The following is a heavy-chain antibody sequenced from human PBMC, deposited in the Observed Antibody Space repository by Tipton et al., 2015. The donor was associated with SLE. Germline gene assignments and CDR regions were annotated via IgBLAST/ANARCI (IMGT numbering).Heavy chain of an antibody. Sequence: PGLVKPSETMSLTCSVSGVSISSRYWSWIRQPPGKGLEWIGYIYYTGSSNHNPSLKGRVTMSVDTSKNQFSLSVNSVTAADTAVYYCARSMLTTKRVFDYWGQGTLVTVSS. CDR3: ARSMLTTKRVFDY. CDR1: GVSISSRY. D-gene: IGHD3-16*01. J-gene: IGHJ4*02. CDR2: IYYTGSS. V-gene: IGHV4-59*11.